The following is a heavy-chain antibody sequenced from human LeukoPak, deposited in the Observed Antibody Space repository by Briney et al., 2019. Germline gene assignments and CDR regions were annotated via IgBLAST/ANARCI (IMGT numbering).Heavy chain of an antibody. Sequence: GGSLRLSCAASGFTFSSDAMSWVRQAPGKGLEWVSAISGSGGSTYYADSVKGRFTISRDNSKNTLYLQMNSLRAEDTDVYYCAKGYSYGPDYFDYWGQGTLVTVSS. V-gene: IGHV3-23*01. CDR3: AKGYSYGPDYFDY. J-gene: IGHJ4*02. CDR2: ISGSGGST. CDR1: GFTFSSDA. D-gene: IGHD5-18*01.